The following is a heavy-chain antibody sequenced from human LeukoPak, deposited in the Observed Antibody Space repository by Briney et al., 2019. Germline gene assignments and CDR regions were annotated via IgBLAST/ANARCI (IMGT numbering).Heavy chain of an antibody. Sequence: SETLSFTCTVSDTSISTYNWSWIRKPAGKGVEWIGHIYTTGTTNYNPSLKSRVTMSIDTSKNQFSLNLRSVTAADTAVYCAKVAKYYYGSETYFFFNHWGQGTLVTVSS. CDR3: AKVAKYYYGSETYFFFNH. D-gene: IGHD3-10*01. V-gene: IGHV4-4*07. CDR2: IYTTGTT. J-gene: IGHJ4*02. CDR1: DTSISTYN.